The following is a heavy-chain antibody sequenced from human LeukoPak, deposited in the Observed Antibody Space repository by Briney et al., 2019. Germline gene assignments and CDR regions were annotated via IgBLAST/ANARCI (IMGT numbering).Heavy chain of an antibody. J-gene: IGHJ4*02. Sequence: SETLSLTCAVYGGSFSGYYSSWIRQPPGKGLEWIGEINHSGSTNYNPSLKSRVTISVDTSKNQFSLKLSSVTAADTAVYYCARRTVRGVGPNFDYWGQGTLVTVSS. CDR2: INHSGST. D-gene: IGHD3-10*01. V-gene: IGHV4-34*01. CDR3: ARRTVRGVGPNFDY. CDR1: GGSFSGYY.